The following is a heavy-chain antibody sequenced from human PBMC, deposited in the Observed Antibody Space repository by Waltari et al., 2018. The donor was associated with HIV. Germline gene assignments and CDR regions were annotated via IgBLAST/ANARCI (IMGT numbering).Heavy chain of an antibody. Sequence: QVHLVQSGTELRKPGASVTVSCKASGYTFTTYGITWLRQAPGQGREWMGWISGYNGDTKYAQKVRGRVTMTTDTATSTAYLEMGSRRFDDTAVYYCARDHYYGSSGYYSDYWGQGTLVTVSS. V-gene: IGHV1-18*01. CDR1: GYTFTTYG. J-gene: IGHJ4*02. D-gene: IGHD3-22*01. CDR3: ARDHYYGSSGYYSDY. CDR2: ISGYNGDT.